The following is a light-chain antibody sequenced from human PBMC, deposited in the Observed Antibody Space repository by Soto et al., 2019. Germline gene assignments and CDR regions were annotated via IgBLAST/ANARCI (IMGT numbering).Light chain of an antibody. Sequence: VVTQAPGSLSKTTGERATLSCRASQSVGSNYLAWYQQKPGQAPRLLIYGASSRATGIPDRFSGGGSGTDFTLTISRLEPEECAVYYCQQYKYSPWPYGHGTMV. V-gene: IGKV3-20*01. CDR3: QQYKYSPWP. J-gene: IGKJ1*01. CDR1: QSVGSNY. CDR2: GAS.